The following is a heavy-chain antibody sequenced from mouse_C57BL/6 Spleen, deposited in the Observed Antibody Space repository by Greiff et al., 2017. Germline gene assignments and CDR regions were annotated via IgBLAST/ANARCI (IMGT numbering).Heavy chain of an antibody. V-gene: IGHV5-9-1*02. CDR2: ISSGGDYL. CDR3: TRVLDGYYFDY. J-gene: IGHJ2*01. Sequence: DVMLVESGEGLVKPGGSLKLSCAASGFTFSRYAMSWVRQTPEKRLEWVAYISSGGDYLYYADTVKGRFTISRDNARNTLYLQRSSLKSEDTAMYYITRVLDGYYFDYWGQGTTLTVSS. CDR1: GFTFSRYA. D-gene: IGHD2-3*01.